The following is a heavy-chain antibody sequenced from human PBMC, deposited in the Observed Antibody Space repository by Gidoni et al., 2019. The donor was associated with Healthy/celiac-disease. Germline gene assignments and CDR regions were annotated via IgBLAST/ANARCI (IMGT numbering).Heavy chain of an antibody. J-gene: IGHJ4*02. V-gene: IGHV3-30*18. CDR1: GLTFSSYG. CDR3: AKGPETGGWFLFDY. Sequence: QVQLVASGGGVVQPGRSLTLSCAASGLTFSSYGMHWVRKAPGKGLEWVAVISYDGSNKYYADSVKGRFTISRDNSKNTLYLQMNSLRAEDTAVYYCAKGPETGGWFLFDYWGQGTLVTVSS. CDR2: ISYDGSNK. D-gene: IGHD6-19*01.